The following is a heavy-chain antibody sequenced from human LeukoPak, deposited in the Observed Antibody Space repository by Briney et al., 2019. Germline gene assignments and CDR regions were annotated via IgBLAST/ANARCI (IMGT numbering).Heavy chain of an antibody. CDR1: GFTVSSNY. J-gene: IGHJ6*04. CDR2: IYSGGST. D-gene: IGHD4-17*01. V-gene: IGHV3-53*01. Sequence: GSLRLSCAASGFTVSSNYMSWVRQAPGKGLEWGSVIYSGGSTYYADSVKGRFTISRDNSKNTLYLQMNSLRAEDTAVYYCARDSVTVTTLGYYYGMDVWGKGTTVTVSS. CDR3: ARDSVTVTTLGYYYGMDV.